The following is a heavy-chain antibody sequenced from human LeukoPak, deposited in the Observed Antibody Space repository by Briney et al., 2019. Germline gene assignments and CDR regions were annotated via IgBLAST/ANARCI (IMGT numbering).Heavy chain of an antibody. CDR1: GFTFRSYW. CDR2: ISSSSYI. D-gene: IGHD1-7*01. Sequence: PGGSLRLSCATSGFTFRSYWMNWVRQAPGKGLEWVSCISSSSYIYYADSVKGRFTISRDNAKNSLYLQMNSLRAEDTAVYYCARAHNWKYGTFDYWGQGTLVTVSS. V-gene: IGHV3-21*01. CDR3: ARAHNWKYGTFDY. J-gene: IGHJ4*02.